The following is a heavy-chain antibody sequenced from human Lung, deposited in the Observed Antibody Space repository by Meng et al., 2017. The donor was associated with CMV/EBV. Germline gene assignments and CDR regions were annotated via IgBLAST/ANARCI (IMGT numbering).Heavy chain of an antibody. CDR3: ARGHAAGRRVGREV. V-gene: IGHV4-34*01. D-gene: IGHD6-13*01. J-gene: IGHJ6*02. Sequence: SETLSLTCAVYGGSFSGYYWSWIRQPPGKGLEWIGEINHSGGTNYNPSLKSRVTISVDTSKNQFSLKLSSVTAADTAVYYCARGHAAGRRVGREVWGQGNXVTV. CDR2: INHSGGT. CDR1: GGSFSGYY.